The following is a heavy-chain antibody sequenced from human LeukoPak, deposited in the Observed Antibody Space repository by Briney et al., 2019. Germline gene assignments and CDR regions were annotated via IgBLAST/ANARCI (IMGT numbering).Heavy chain of an antibody. D-gene: IGHD6-19*01. V-gene: IGHV3-23*01. CDR3: ARGRSAWFFDY. CDR1: GFTFSSYS. J-gene: IGHJ4*02. Sequence: PGGSLRLSCAASGFTFSSYSMNWARQAPGKGLEWVAGIIDSPGGTHYTDSVKGRFTISRDNSKSTLFLQMDSLRAEDTAVYYCARGRSAWFFDYWGQGTLVTVSS. CDR2: IIDSPGGT.